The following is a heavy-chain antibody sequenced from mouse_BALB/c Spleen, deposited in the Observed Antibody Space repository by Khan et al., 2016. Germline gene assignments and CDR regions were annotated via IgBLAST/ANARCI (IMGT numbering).Heavy chain of an antibody. CDR3: PIEGTYFDY. D-gene: IGHD2-14*01. CDR1: GYTFTSYN. J-gene: IGHJ2*01. CDR2: IYPGNGDT. Sequence: QVQLQQPGAELVKPGASVKMSCKASGYTFTSYNMHWVKQTPGQGLEWIGAIYPGNGDTSYNQKFKGKATLTADKSSSTAYMQPSSMTSEDTAVYYCPIEGTYFDYWRQRTTLTVSS. V-gene: IGHV1-12*01.